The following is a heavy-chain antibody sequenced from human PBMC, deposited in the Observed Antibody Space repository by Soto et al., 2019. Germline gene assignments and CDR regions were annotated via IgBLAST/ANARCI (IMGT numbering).Heavy chain of an antibody. CDR2: INHGGST. V-gene: IGHV4-34*01. CDR1: GGSFSGYY. J-gene: IGHJ4*02. D-gene: IGHD6-13*01. Sequence: SETLSLTCAVYGGSFSGYYWSWIRQPPGKGLEWIGEINHGGSTNYNPSLKSRVTISVDTSKNQFSLKLSSVTAADTAVYYCARVDMGIAAAGAYYFDYWGQGTLVTVS. CDR3: ARVDMGIAAAGAYYFDY.